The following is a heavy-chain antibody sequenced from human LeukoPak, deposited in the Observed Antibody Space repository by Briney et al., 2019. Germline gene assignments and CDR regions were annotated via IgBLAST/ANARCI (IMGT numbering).Heavy chain of an antibody. CDR2: TREGSGDT. J-gene: IGHJ4*02. CDR1: GFTVINYA. Sequence: GGSLRLSCAASGFTVINYAMNWVRQAPGKGLEWVSTTREGSGDTYYEDSVKGRFTIYRDISKNTVYLQMNNLRVEDTAVYFCAKRPISGDDKSFDYWGQGLLVTVSS. D-gene: IGHD2-21*01. CDR3: AKRPISGDDKSFDY. V-gene: IGHV3-23*01.